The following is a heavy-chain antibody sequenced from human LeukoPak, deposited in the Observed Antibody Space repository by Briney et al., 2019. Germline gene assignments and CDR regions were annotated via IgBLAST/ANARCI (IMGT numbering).Heavy chain of an antibody. V-gene: IGHV4-59*11. Sequence: SETLSLTCTVSGGSISSHYWSWIRQPPGKGLEWIGYIYYSGSTNYNPSLKSRVTISVDTSKNQFSLKLSSVTAADTAVYYCARDRPPNDYWGQGTLVTVSS. J-gene: IGHJ4*02. CDR3: ARDRPPNDY. CDR1: GGSISSHY. CDR2: IYYSGST.